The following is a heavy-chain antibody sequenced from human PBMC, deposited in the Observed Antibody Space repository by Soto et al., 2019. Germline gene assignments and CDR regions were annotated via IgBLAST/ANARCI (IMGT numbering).Heavy chain of an antibody. V-gene: IGHV3-23*01. Sequence: GGSLRLSCAASGFTFRSYAMSWVRQAPGKGLEWVSAISGSGGSTYYADSVKGRFTISRDNSKNTLYLQMNSLRAEDTAVYYCAKDLRDIVVVVAATRAEYFQHWGQGTLVTVSS. J-gene: IGHJ1*01. CDR3: AKDLRDIVVVVAATRAEYFQH. D-gene: IGHD2-15*01. CDR1: GFTFRSYA. CDR2: ISGSGGST.